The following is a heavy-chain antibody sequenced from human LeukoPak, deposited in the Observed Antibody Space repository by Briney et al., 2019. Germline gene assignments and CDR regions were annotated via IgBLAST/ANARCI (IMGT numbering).Heavy chain of an antibody. V-gene: IGHV1-18*01. D-gene: IGHD3-22*01. J-gene: IGHJ4*02. CDR3: ARDTSYDTSGYGLRVIYTGLLDS. CDR1: GYTFTNYG. Sequence: ASVKVSCKTSGYTFTNYGFSWVRQAPGQGLEWMGWISANNGNTYYAQKFQGRVTMTTDTSTSTVFMELRSLRSDDTAVYYCARDTSYDTSGYGLRVIYTGLLDSWRQGTLVTVSS. CDR2: ISANNGNT.